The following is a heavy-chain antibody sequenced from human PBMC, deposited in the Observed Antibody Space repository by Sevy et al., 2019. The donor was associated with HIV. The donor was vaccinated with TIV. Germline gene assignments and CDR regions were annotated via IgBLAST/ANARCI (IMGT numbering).Heavy chain of an antibody. V-gene: IGHV4-31*03. Sequence: SETLSLTCTVSGGSISSGGYYWSWIRQHPGKGLEWIGYIYYSGSTYYNPSLKGRVTISVDTSKNQFSLKLSSVTAADTAVYYCARDTGAYYYDSSGNWFDPWGQGTLVTVSS. D-gene: IGHD3-22*01. CDR1: GGSISSGGYY. CDR2: IYYSGST. CDR3: ARDTGAYYYDSSGNWFDP. J-gene: IGHJ5*02.